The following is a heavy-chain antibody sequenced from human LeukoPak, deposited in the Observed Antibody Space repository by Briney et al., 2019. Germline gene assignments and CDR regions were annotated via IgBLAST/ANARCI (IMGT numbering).Heavy chain of an antibody. V-gene: IGHV4-59*06. CDR1: GGSISSYY. J-gene: IGHJ4*02. CDR3: ARDRRTNGVCQLDY. CDR2: IYYSGST. D-gene: IGHD2-8*01. Sequence: SETLSLTCTVSGGSISSYYWSWIRQLPGKGLEWIGYIYYSGSTYYNPSLKSRVTISVDTSKNQFSLKLSPVTAADTAVYYCARDRRTNGVCQLDYWGQGTLVTVSS.